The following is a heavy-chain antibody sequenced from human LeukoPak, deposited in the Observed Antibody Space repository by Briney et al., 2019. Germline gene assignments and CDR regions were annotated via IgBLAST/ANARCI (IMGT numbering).Heavy chain of an antibody. J-gene: IGHJ4*02. Sequence: GTSLRLSCVASGFDFSTSAIHWVRQAPGKGLESGAVISYDGSHKYLADSVKGRFTVSRDNAKNTVYLQMNSLRLEDTALYYCAKDQLPHCSSGSCYLMDSWGQGTLVTVSS. CDR1: GFDFSTSA. D-gene: IGHD2-15*01. V-gene: IGHV3-30*04. CDR3: AKDQLPHCSSGSCYLMDS. CDR2: ISYDGSHK.